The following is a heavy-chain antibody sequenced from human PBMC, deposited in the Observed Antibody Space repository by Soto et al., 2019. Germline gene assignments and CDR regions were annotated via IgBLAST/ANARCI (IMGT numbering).Heavy chain of an antibody. CDR2: ISSSSSTI. CDR1: GFTFSSYS. J-gene: IGHJ1*01. CDR3: ARGPANCSGYCHPRSH. Sequence: HPGGSLRLSCAASGFTFSSYSMNWVRQAPGKGLEWVSYISSSSSTIYYADSVKGRLTISRDHAKNSLYLQMNSPRAEDTAVYFCARGPANCSGYCHPRSHWAQG. D-gene: IGHD2-15*01. V-gene: IGHV3-48*01.